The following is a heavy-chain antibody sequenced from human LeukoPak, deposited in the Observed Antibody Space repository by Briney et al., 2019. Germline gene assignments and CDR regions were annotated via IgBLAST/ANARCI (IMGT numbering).Heavy chain of an antibody. D-gene: IGHD3-10*01. CDR2: IYTSGST. CDR1: GGSISSDSYY. Sequence: SETLSLTCTVSGGSISSDSYYWSWIPQPAGTGLEWIGRIYTSGSTNYNPSLKSRVTISVDTSKNQFSLKLSSVTAADTAVYYCARVRGSYLLGYFDPWGQGTLVTVSS. CDR3: ARVRGSYLLGYFDP. V-gene: IGHV4-61*02. J-gene: IGHJ5*02.